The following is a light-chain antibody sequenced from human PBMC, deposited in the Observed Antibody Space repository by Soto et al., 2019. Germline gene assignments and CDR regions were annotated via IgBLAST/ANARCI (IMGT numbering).Light chain of an antibody. Sequence: QSALTQPASVSGSPGQSITISCTGTSSDVGSYNLVSWYQQHPGKAPKLMIYEVSKRPSGVSNRFSGSKSGNTASLTISGLQAEDEADYYCRSYAGSSYVFGTGTKLTVL. J-gene: IGLJ1*01. V-gene: IGLV2-23*02. CDR2: EVS. CDR3: RSYAGSSYV. CDR1: SSDVGSYNL.